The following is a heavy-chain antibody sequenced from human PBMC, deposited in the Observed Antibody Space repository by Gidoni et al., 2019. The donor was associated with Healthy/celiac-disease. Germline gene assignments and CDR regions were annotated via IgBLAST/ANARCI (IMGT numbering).Heavy chain of an antibody. CDR3: ARDHTYYYDSSGYYRLDY. V-gene: IGHV1-18*01. J-gene: IGHJ4*02. D-gene: IGHD3-22*01. CDR2: ISAYNGNT. CDR1: GYTFTSYC. Sequence: QVQLVQSGAEVKKPGASVKVSCTASGYTFTSYCISWVRQAPGQGLVWMGWISAYNGNTNYAQKLQGRVTMTTDTSTSTAYMELRSLRSDDTAVYYCARDHTYYYDSSGYYRLDYWGQGTLVTVSS.